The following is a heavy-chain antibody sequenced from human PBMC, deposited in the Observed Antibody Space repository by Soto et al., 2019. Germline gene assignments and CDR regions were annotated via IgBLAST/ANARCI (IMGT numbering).Heavy chain of an antibody. Sequence: EVQLEESGGGLVQPGGSLRLSCAASGIPVSSNYMTWVRQAPGKGLEWVSVLHSGGDTYYANSVKGRFTISRHDSTNTLFLLMNSLTPEDTAVYYCARDGPYYYASRMDVWGQGTTVTVSS. V-gene: IGHV3-53*04. D-gene: IGHD3-10*01. CDR2: LHSGGDT. CDR3: ARDGPYYYASRMDV. CDR1: GIPVSSNY. J-gene: IGHJ6*02.